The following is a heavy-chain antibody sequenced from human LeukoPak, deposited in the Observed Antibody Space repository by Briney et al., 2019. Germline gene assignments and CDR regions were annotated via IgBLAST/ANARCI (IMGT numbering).Heavy chain of an antibody. CDR3: ARVYYDFWSGYFGYYYYYGMDV. CDR1: GYTFTSYD. V-gene: IGHV1-8*01. D-gene: IGHD3-3*01. CDR2: MNPNSGNT. Sequence: ASVKVSCKASGYTFTSYDINWVRQATGQGLEWMGWMNPNSGNTGYAQKFQGRVTMTRNTSISTAYMEPSSLRSEDTAVYYCARVYYDFWSGYFGYYYYYGMDVWGQGTTVTVSS. J-gene: IGHJ6*02.